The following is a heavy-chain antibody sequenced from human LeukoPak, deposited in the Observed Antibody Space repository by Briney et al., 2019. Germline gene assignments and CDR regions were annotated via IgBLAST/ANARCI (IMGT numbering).Heavy chain of an antibody. CDR1: GYTFTGYY. CDR3: ARGSFTMVRETPNDAFDI. D-gene: IGHD3-10*01. CDR2: INPNSGGT. V-gene: IGHV1-2*02. Sequence: GASVKVSCKASGYTFTGYYMHWVRQAPGQGLEWMGWINPNSGGTNYAQKFQGRVTMTRDTSISTAYMELSRLRSDDTAVYYCARGSFTMVRETPNDAFDIWDQGTMVTVSS. J-gene: IGHJ3*02.